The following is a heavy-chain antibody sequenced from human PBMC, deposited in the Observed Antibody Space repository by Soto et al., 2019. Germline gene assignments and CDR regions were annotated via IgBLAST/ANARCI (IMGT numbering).Heavy chain of an antibody. V-gene: IGHV1-69*12. Sequence: QVQLVQSGAEVKKPGSSVKVSCKASGGTFSSYAISWVRQAPGQGLEWMGGIIPIFGTANYAQKFQGRVTITADESTSTAYMELSSLRSEDTAVYYCARVIWERGLRGPGDWGQGTLVTVSS. CDR3: ARVIWERGLRGPGD. CDR1: GGTFSSYA. CDR2: IIPIFGTA. J-gene: IGHJ4*02. D-gene: IGHD5-12*01.